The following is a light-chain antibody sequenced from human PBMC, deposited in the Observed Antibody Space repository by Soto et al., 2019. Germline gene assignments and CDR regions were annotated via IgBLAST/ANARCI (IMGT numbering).Light chain of an antibody. CDR1: SRDVGGYNY. CDR2: DVS. CDR3: SSYTSGSTVI. Sequence: QSALTQPASVSGSPGQSITISCTGTSRDVGGYNYVSWFQHHPGKVPQLMISDVSNRPSGVSNRFSGSKSGNTASLTISGLKVEDEADYYCSSYTSGSTVIFGGGTKLTVL. J-gene: IGLJ2*01. V-gene: IGLV2-14*03.